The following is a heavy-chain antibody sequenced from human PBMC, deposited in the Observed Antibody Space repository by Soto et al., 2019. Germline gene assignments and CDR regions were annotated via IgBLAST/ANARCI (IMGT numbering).Heavy chain of an antibody. V-gene: IGHV2-5*02. D-gene: IGHD6-13*01. CDR2: IYWDDDK. Sequence: QITLKESGPTLVKPTQTLTLTCTFSGFSLSTSAVGVGWIRQSPGKALEWLALIYWDDDKRYNPSLKSRLIITKDTSKHQVVLTMTNMDPVDTATYYCTHTGGGWDIAAAAIIDYWGQGTLVTVSS. J-gene: IGHJ4*02. CDR1: GFSLSTSAVG. CDR3: THTGGGWDIAAAAIIDY.